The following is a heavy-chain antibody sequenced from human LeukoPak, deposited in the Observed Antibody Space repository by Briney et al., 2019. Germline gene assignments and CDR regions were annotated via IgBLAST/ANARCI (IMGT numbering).Heavy chain of an antibody. V-gene: IGHV4-38-2*02. CDR1: GYSISSGYE. D-gene: IGHD2-21*02. CDR2: IYYSGST. J-gene: IGHJ4*02. CDR3: ARQSCGGDCYIDY. Sequence: SETLSLTCTVSGYSISSGYEWGWIRQPPGKGLEWIGSIYYSGSTYYNPSLKNRVTIFVDTSKNQFSLKLSSVTAADTAVYYCARQSCGGDCYIDYWGQGTLVTVSS.